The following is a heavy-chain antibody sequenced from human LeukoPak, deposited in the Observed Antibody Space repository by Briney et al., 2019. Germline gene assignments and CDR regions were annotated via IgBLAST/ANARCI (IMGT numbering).Heavy chain of an antibody. D-gene: IGHD6-19*01. CDR2: IYYSGNT. CDR1: GGXISSISDY. CDR3: ASTASGSSAWYYFDK. V-gene: IGHV4-39*01. J-gene: IGHJ4*02. Sequence: SETLSLTCTVSGGXISSISDYWGWICQPPGKGLEWNGSIYYSGNTYYNAPLKSRVTISVETSKEQSSLELSSVNAADKAVYYCASTASGSSAWYYFDKWGQGTLVTVSS.